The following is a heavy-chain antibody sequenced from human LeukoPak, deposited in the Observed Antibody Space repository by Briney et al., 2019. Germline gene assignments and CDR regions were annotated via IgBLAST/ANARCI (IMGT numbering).Heavy chain of an antibody. CDR2: IYSGGST. D-gene: IGHD5-18*01. V-gene: IGHV3-66*02. CDR3: ARVGVHLWLAFDY. J-gene: IGHJ4*02. Sequence: GGSLRLSCAASGFTVSSNYMSWVRQAPGKGLEWVSVIYSGGSTYYADSVKGRFTISRDNSKNTLYLQMNSLRAEDTAVYYCARVGVHLWLAFDYWGQGTLVTVSS. CDR1: GFTVSSNY.